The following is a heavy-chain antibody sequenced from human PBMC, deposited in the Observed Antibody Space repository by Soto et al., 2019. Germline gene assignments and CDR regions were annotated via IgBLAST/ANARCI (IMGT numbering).Heavy chain of an antibody. J-gene: IGHJ5*02. CDR1: GYTFTSYY. CDR3: AIGVKYGAYSRWFDP. CDR2: MNPNSGNT. Sequence: GDSVNVSCNASGYTFTSYYINWVRQATGQGLEYLGWMNPNSGNTGYVQKFQGRVTMTRDTSISTAYMELSSLRSEDTAVYFCAIGVKYGAYSRWFDPWGQGTLVTVPA. V-gene: IGHV1-8*01. D-gene: IGHD4-17*01.